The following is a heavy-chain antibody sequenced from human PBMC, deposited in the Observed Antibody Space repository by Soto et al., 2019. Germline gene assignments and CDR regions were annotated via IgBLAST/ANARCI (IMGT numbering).Heavy chain of an antibody. CDR2: INPSGGST. D-gene: IGHD6-19*01. V-gene: IGHV1-46*01. Sequence: ASVKVSCKASGYTFTSYYMHWVRQAPGQGLEWMGIINPSGGSTSYAQKFQGRVTMTRNTSTSTAYMELSSLRSEDTAVYYCAREPYSSGWYGVAYYYYYYMDVWGKGTTVTVSS. J-gene: IGHJ6*03. CDR3: AREPYSSGWYGVAYYYYYYMDV. CDR1: GYTFTSYY.